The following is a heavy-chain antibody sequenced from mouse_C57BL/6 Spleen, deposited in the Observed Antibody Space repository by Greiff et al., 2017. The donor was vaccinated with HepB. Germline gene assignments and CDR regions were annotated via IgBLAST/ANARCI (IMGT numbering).Heavy chain of an antibody. Sequence: QVTLKVCGPGILQPSQTLSLTCSFSGFSLSTFGMGVGWIRQPSGKGLEWLAHIWWDDDKYYNPALKSRLTISKDTSKNQVFLKIANVDTADTATYYCARIISYYYGSSYCYAMDYWGQGTSVTVSS. V-gene: IGHV8-8*01. J-gene: IGHJ4*01. CDR3: ARIISYYYGSSYCYAMDY. CDR2: IWWDDDK. CDR1: GFSLSTFGMG. D-gene: IGHD1-1*01.